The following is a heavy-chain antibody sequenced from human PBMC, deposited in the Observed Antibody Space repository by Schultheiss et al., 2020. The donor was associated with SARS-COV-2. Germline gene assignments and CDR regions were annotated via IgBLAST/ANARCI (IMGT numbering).Heavy chain of an antibody. J-gene: IGHJ3*02. CDR3: ARDRGAGDQGRAFDI. CDR1: GGSISSSSYY. CDR2: IYTSGST. D-gene: IGHD7-27*01. V-gene: IGHV4-61*02. Sequence: SETLSLTCTVSGGSISSSSYYWSWIRQPAGKGLEWIGRIYTSGSTNYNPSLKSRVTMSVDTSKNQFSLKLSSVTAADTAVYYCARDRGAGDQGRAFDIWGQGTMVTVSS.